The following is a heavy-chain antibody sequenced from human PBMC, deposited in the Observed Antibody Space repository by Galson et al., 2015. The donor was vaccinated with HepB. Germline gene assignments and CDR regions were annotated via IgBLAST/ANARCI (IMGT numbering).Heavy chain of an antibody. V-gene: IGHV3-23*01. D-gene: IGHD6-19*01. CDR2: ISGRGGST. J-gene: IGHJ4*02. CDR1: GFTFTSYA. Sequence: SLRLSCEASGFTFTSYAMSWVRQAPGKGLEWVSAISGRGGSTTYADSVTGRFTFSIDNSKNTPYLQMNSLRAEDTAVYYCANAIAVAGIPTKYYFDYWGQGTLVTVSS. CDR3: ANAIAVAGIPTKYYFDY.